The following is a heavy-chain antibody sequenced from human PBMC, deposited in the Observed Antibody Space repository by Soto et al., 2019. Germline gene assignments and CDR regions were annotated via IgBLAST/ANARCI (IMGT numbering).Heavy chain of an antibody. D-gene: IGHD3-22*01. CDR2: ISYDGSNK. Sequence: GGSLRLSCAASVFAFSSHGMHWVRQAPGKGLEWVTVISYDGSNKYYADSVKGRFTIFRDNSKNTLYLQMNSLRAEDTAVYYCAKTRVGCDSSGYWIYDFWGQGTLVTVSS. CDR3: AKTRVGCDSSGYWIYDF. V-gene: IGHV3-30*18. CDR1: VFAFSSHG. J-gene: IGHJ4*02.